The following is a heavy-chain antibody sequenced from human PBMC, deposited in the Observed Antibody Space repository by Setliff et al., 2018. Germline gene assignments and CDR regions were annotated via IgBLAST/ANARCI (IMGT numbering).Heavy chain of an antibody. CDR2: INHSGST. CDR3: ARHFYGYSSSSWWGEDYYYMDV. Sequence: PSETLSLTCAVYGGSFTDHFWSWIRQPPGKGLEWIGEINHSGSTNYNPSLKSRVSISVDASKNQFSLKLSSVTAADTAVYYCARHFYGYSSSSWWGEDYYYMDVWGKGTTVTVSS. CDR1: GGSFTDHF. J-gene: IGHJ6*03. D-gene: IGHD6-6*01. V-gene: IGHV4-34*01.